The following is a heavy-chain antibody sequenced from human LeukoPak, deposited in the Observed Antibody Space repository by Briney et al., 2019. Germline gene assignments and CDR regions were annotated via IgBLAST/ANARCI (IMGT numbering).Heavy chain of an antibody. CDR1: GFTFSSHW. V-gene: IGHV3-7*01. Sequence: PGGSLRLSCAVSGFTFSSHWMSWVRQAPGKGLEWVANIKQDGSETYYVDSVKGRFTISRDNAKNSLFLQTNSLRAEDTAVYYCARDGEMPTIYFDYWGQGTLVTVSS. D-gene: IGHD5-24*01. CDR2: IKQDGSET. CDR3: ARDGEMPTIYFDY. J-gene: IGHJ4*02.